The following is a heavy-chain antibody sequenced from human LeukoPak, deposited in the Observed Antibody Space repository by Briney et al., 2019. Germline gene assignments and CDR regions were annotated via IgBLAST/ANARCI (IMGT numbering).Heavy chain of an antibody. J-gene: IGHJ4*02. CDR1: GGSISSYY. V-gene: IGHV4-34*01. CDR2: INHSGST. CDR3: ARMGWLVRDY. Sequence: PSETLSLTCTVSGGSISSYYWSWIRQPPGKGLEWIGEINHSGSTNYNPSLKSRVTISVDTSKNQFSLKLSSVTAADTAVYYCARMGWLVRDYWGQGTLVTVSS. D-gene: IGHD6-19*01.